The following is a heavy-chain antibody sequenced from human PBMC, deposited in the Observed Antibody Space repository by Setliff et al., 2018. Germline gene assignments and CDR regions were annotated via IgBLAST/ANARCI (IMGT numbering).Heavy chain of an antibody. D-gene: IGHD1-26*01. V-gene: IGHV3-13*01. CDR2: IGPSGAT. CDR3: ARESAPHGVRGVGGFDI. Sequence: PGGSLRLSCAASGFTFSTYDLHWVRQVPGKGLEWVSSIGPSGATFYTGSVKGRFTISRENAKNSLYLQMNSLRAGDTAVYYCARESAPHGVRGVGGFDIWGQGTMVPVSS. J-gene: IGHJ3*02. CDR1: GFTFSTYD.